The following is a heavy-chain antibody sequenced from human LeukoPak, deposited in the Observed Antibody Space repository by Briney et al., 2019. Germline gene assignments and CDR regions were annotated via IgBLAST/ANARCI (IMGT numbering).Heavy chain of an antibody. J-gene: IGHJ4*02. Sequence: PGGSLRLSCAASGFTFSSYGMNWVRQAPGKGLEWVSYISSSGSTIYYADSVKGRFTISRDNAKNSLYLQMNSLRAEDTAVYYCARRLSSSGWYNYFDYWGQGTLVTVSS. V-gene: IGHV3-48*03. CDR1: GFTFSSYG. CDR2: ISSSGSTI. D-gene: IGHD6-19*01. CDR3: ARRLSSSGWYNYFDY.